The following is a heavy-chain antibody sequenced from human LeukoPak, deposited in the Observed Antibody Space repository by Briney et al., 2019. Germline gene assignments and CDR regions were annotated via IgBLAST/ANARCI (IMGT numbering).Heavy chain of an antibody. V-gene: IGHV3-33*01. CDR2: IWYDGSNK. CDR3: AREVVAVAPPWFDP. D-gene: IGHD6-19*01. CDR1: GFTFSSYG. J-gene: IGHJ5*02. Sequence: GGSLRLSCAASGFTFSSYGMHWVRQAPGKGLEWVAVIWYDGSNKFYADSVKGGFTISRDNSNNTLYLQVNSLRAEDTAVYYCAREVVAVAPPWFDPWGQGTLVTVSS.